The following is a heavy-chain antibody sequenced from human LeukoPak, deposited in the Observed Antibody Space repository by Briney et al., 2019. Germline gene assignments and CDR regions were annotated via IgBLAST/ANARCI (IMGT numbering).Heavy chain of an antibody. CDR3: ARAGLYETTWYS. CDR2: IKQDGSVT. D-gene: IGHD2-21*02. V-gene: IGHV3-7*01. CDR1: GFTIRSYW. J-gene: IGHJ4*02. Sequence: PGGSLRLSCAVSGFTIRSYWMGWVRQAPGKGPEWVASIKQDGSVTHYVDSVRGRFTISRDNAENSLYLQMNSLRAQDTAMYYCARAGLYETTWYSWGQGTLVTVSS.